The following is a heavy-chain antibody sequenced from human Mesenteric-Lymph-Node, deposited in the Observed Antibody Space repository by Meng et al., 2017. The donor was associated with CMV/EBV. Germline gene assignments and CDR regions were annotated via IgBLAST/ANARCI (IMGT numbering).Heavy chain of an antibody. CDR2: ISDNGDNT. V-gene: IGHV3-23*01. Sequence: GESLKISCAASGFAFSSNAMSWVRQAPGKGLEWVSSISDNGDNTYYADSVKGRFTISRDNSKNTLFLQMNSLRAEDTAAYYCAKDKYQLPLDWFDPWGQGTLVTVSS. CDR3: AKDKYQLPLDWFDP. D-gene: IGHD2-2*01. J-gene: IGHJ5*02. CDR1: GFAFSSNA.